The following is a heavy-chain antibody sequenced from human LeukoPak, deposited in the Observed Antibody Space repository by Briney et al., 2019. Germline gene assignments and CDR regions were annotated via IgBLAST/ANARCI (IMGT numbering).Heavy chain of an antibody. V-gene: IGHV3-64*01. CDR1: GFTFSSYA. CDR3: ARGNSGSYSGNWFDP. Sequence: GGSLRLSCAASGFTFSSYAMHWVRQAPGKGLEYVSAISSNGGSTYFANSVKGRFTISRDNSKNTLYLQMGSLRAEDIAVYYCARGNSGSYSGNWFDPWGQGTLVTVSS. J-gene: IGHJ5*02. D-gene: IGHD1-26*01. CDR2: ISSNGGST.